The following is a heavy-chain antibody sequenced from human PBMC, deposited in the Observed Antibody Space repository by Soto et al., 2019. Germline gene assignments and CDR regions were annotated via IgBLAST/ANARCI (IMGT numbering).Heavy chain of an antibody. V-gene: IGHV3-7*01. J-gene: IGHJ4*02. Sequence: EVQLVESGGGLVQPGGSLRLSCAASGFTFSNYWMNWVRQAPGKGLEWVAYISRDGSEKSYVDSVKSRLTISRDNAKKSLFLQMNSLRVEDTAVYYCARGFGDGWYGGPDYWGQGILVTVSS. CDR3: ARGFGDGWYGGPDY. D-gene: IGHD6-19*01. CDR1: GFTFSNYW. CDR2: ISRDGSEK.